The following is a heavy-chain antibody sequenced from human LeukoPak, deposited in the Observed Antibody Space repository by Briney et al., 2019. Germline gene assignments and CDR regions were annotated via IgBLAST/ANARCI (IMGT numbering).Heavy chain of an antibody. CDR3: ARQARVAARANFDY. V-gene: IGHV4-39*01. CDR2: IYYSGST. D-gene: IGHD6-6*01. CDR1: GGSISSSSYY. J-gene: IGHJ4*02. Sequence: SETLSLTRTVSGGSISSSSYYWGWIRQPPGKGLEWIGSIYYSGSTYYNPSLKSRVTISVDTSKNQFSLKLSSVTAADTAVYYCARQARVAARANFDYWGQGTLVTVSS.